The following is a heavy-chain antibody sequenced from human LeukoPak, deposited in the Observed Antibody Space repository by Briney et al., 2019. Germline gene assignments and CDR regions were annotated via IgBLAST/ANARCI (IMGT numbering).Heavy chain of an antibody. Sequence: GGSLRLSCAASGFTFSSYAMSWVRQAPGKGLEWVSATSGSGGSTYYADSVKGRFTSSRDNSKNTLYLQMNSLRAEDTAVYYCAKAGAMIVVVIPADYWGQGTLVTVSS. CDR2: TSGSGGST. J-gene: IGHJ4*02. D-gene: IGHD3-22*01. V-gene: IGHV3-23*01. CDR3: AKAGAMIVVVIPADY. CDR1: GFTFSSYA.